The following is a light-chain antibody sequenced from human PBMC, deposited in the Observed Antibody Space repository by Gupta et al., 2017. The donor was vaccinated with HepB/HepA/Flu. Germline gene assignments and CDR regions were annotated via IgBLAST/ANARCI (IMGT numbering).Light chain of an antibody. CDR2: AAS. V-gene: IGKV1-12*01. CDR1: QDISNW. CDR3: HQSKGLPRT. J-gene: IGKJ2*01. Sequence: DIQMTQSPSSVFASVGDRVTITCRASQDISNWLAWYQQKPGKAPKLLIYAASSLQSGVPSRFSGSGSGTDFTLTISSLQPEDFASYYCHQSKGLPRTFGQGTRLGIK.